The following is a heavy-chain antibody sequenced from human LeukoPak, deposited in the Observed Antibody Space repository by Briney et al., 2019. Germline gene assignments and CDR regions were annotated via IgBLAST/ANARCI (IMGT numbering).Heavy chain of an antibody. J-gene: IGHJ3*02. CDR1: GFTFSAYS. CDR3: AREAFFAYCGGDCYSVGAFDI. D-gene: IGHD2-21*02. Sequence: PGGSLILSCAASGFTFSAYSMNWVRQAPGKGLEWVSSISSSSTYIYYADSVKGRFTISRDNAKNSLCLQMNSLRAEDTAVYYCAREAFFAYCGGDCYSVGAFDIWGQGTMVAVSS. V-gene: IGHV3-21*01. CDR2: ISSSSTYI.